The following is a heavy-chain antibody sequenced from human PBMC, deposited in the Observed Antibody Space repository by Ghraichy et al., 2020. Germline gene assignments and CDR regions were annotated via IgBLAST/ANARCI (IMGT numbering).Heavy chain of an antibody. CDR1: GDSVSSNSAA. Sequence: SETLSLTCAISGDSVSSNSAAWNWIRQSPSRGLEWLGRTYYRSKWYADHAPSVKSRITINPDTSKNQFSLQLNSVTPEDTAVYYCARDRYDSSGYFEGFDYWGQGTLVTVSS. D-gene: IGHD3-22*01. CDR3: ARDRYDSSGYFEGFDY. V-gene: IGHV6-1*01. J-gene: IGHJ4*02. CDR2: TYYRSKWYA.